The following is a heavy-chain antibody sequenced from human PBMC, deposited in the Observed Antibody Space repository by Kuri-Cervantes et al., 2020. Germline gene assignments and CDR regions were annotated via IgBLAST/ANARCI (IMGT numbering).Heavy chain of an antibody. CDR1: GGSMRSYY. V-gene: IGHV4-59*13. Sequence: SETLSLTCTVSGGSMRSYYWSWIRQSPGKGLEWIGYIFYSGSTNYNPSLKSRVTILVDTSKNEFSLKLSSVTAADTAVYYCTRPLAVAGHWYFDLWGRGTLVTVSS. D-gene: IGHD6-19*01. CDR2: IFYSGST. CDR3: TRPLAVAGHWYFDL. J-gene: IGHJ2*01.